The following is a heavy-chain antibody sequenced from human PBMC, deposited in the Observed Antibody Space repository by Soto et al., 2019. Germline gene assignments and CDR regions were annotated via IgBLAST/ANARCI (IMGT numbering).Heavy chain of an antibody. CDR2: IFSNAEK. Sequence: QVTLKESGPALVKPTETLTLTCTVSGFSLNSTIMGVSWIRQPPGKALEWLAHIFSNAEKAYITSLKIRLTSSKDTSKSQLVLTMTNTDPVDPATYYCARISVNSAYYYYYGMDVLGRGTSVTVSS. CDR1: GFSLNSTIMG. J-gene: IGHJ6*02. V-gene: IGHV2-26*01. D-gene: IGHD5-18*01. CDR3: ARISVNSAYYYYYGMDV.